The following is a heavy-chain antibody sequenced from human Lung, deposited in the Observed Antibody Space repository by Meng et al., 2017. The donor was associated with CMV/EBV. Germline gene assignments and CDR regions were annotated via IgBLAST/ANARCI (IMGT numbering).Heavy chain of an antibody. V-gene: IGHV3-53*01. CDR3: ARVVGLHFDY. J-gene: IGHJ4*02. Sequence: LTCAASGFTFSSYEMNWVRQAPGKGLEWVSVIYSNNNTYYADSVKGRFTISRDNSKNTLYFQMNSLRAEDTAVYYCARVVGLHFDYWGQGTLVTVSS. D-gene: IGHD1-26*01. CDR2: IYSNNNT. CDR1: GFTFSSYE.